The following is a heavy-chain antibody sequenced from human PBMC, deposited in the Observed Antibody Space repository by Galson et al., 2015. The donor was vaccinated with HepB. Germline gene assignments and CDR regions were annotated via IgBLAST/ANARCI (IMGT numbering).Heavy chain of an antibody. J-gene: IGHJ3*02. D-gene: IGHD5-18*01. CDR3: ARDRPAMAHSLSFDAFDI. CDR1: GYTFTSYG. V-gene: IGHV1-18*01. CDR2: ISAYNGNT. Sequence: QSGAEVKKPGASVKVSCKASGYTFTSYGISWVRQAPGQGLEWMGWISAYNGNTNYAQKLQGRVTMTTDTSTSTAYMELRSLRSDDTAVYYCARDRPAMAHSLSFDAFDIWGQGTMVTVSS.